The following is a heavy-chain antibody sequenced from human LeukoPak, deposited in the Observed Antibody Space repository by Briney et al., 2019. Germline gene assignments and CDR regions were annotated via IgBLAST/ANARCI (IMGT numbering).Heavy chain of an antibody. CDR3: ARLRYYGSGSYYTNYFYYYMDV. J-gene: IGHJ6*03. D-gene: IGHD3-10*01. V-gene: IGHV4-4*07. Sequence: PETLSLTCTVSGGSISSYYWSWIRQPAGKGLEWIGRIYISGSTNYNPSLKSRVTISVDTSKNQFSLKLSSVTAADTAVYYCARLRYYGSGSYYTNYFYYYMDVWGKGTTVTISS. CDR2: IYISGST. CDR1: GGSISSYY.